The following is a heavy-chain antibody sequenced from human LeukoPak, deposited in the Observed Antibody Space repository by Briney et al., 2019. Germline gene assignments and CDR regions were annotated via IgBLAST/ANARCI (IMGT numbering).Heavy chain of an antibody. J-gene: IGHJ4*02. CDR1: GGSISGYF. Sequence: SETLSLTCTVSGGSISGYFWSWIRQPAGKGLEWIGRIYSSGSNNYKPSLKSRVTISLDTSKNHFSLNLTSVTAADTAVYYCAREPTSGREPTSGRPLDYWGQGTLVTVSS. V-gene: IGHV4-4*07. CDR3: AREPTSGREPTSGRPLDY. D-gene: IGHD5-12*01. CDR2: IYSSGSN.